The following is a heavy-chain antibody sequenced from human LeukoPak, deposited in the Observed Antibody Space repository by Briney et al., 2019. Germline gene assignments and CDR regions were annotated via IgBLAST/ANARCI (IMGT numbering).Heavy chain of an antibody. D-gene: IGHD3-22*01. V-gene: IGHV3-7*01. CDR3: ARTRITMIVGLASRFDY. CDR1: GFTVSSNC. J-gene: IGHJ4*02. CDR2: IKQDGSEK. Sequence: GGSLRLSCVGSGFTVSSNCMSWVRQAPGKGLEWVANIKQDGSEKYYVDSVKGRFTISRDNAKNSLYLQMNSLRAEDTAVYYCARTRITMIVGLASRFDYWGQGTLVTVSS.